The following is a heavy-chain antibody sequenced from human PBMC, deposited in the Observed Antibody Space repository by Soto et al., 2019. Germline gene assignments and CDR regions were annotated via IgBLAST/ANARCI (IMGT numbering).Heavy chain of an antibody. D-gene: IGHD3-3*01. CDR3: ARDLQDDFWSGSTDY. CDR1: GXTVSSYG. CDR2: ILYDGSNK. Sequence: GSLRLSCAASGXTVSSYGMHWVRQAPGKGLELVAVILYDGSNKYYADSVKGRFTISRDNSKNKLYLQMNSLRAEYTAVYYCARDLQDDFWSGSTDYWGQGTLGTVSS. J-gene: IGHJ4*02. V-gene: IGHV3-33*01.